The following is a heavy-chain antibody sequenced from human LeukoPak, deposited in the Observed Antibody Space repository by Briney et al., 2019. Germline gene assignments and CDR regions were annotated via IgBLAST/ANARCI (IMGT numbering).Heavy chain of an antibody. V-gene: IGHV3-23*01. Sequence: GGSLRLPCAASGFPFNNYAMSWVREAPGKGLEGVSVISGPGGNTYYADSVRGRFTISRDNSKNTLYLHMNTLRPEDTAVYYCAKDRHAPGRYCSSTTCFPFDPWGQGTLDTVSS. CDR2: ISGPGGNT. CDR1: GFPFNNYA. D-gene: IGHD2-2*01. J-gene: IGHJ5*02. CDR3: AKDRHAPGRYCSSTTCFPFDP.